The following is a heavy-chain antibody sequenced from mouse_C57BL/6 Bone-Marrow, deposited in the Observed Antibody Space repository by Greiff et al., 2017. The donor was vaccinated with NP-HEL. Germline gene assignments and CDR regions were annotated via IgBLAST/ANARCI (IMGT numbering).Heavy chain of an antibody. D-gene: IGHD6-1*01. CDR3: ARPLFR. V-gene: IGHV5-17*01. CDR1: GFTFSDYG. J-gene: IGHJ3*02. CDR2: ISSGGSTI. Sequence: EVKLVESGGGLVKPGGSLKLSCAASGFTFSDYGMHWVRQAPEKGLEWVAYISSGGSTIYYADTVKGRFTISRDNAKNTLFLQMTSLRAEDTAMYYCARPLFRWGQGTLVTVSA.